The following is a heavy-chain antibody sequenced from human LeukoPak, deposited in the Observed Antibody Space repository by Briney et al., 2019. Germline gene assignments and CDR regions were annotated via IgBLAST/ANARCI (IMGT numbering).Heavy chain of an antibody. Sequence: GGSLRLSCAASGFTFSSYSMNWVRQAPGKGLEWVSSISSSSSYRYYADSVKGRFTISRDNAKNSLYLQMNSLRAEDTAVYYCARDHFWSGYYYFDYWGQGTLVTVSS. CDR3: ARDHFWSGYYYFDY. V-gene: IGHV3-21*01. D-gene: IGHD3-3*02. CDR1: GFTFSSYS. CDR2: ISSSSSYR. J-gene: IGHJ4*02.